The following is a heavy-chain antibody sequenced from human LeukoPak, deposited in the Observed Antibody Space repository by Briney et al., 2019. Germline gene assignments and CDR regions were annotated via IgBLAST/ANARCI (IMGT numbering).Heavy chain of an antibody. CDR1: GGSISSSY. Sequence: SETLSLTCTVSGGSISSSYWSWIRQPPGKGLEWIGCIHHSGSTDYNPSLKSRVTISVDTSKNQFSLKLTSVTAADTAVYYCASQYCSGGDCYCDYWGQGTLVTVSS. J-gene: IGHJ4*02. D-gene: IGHD2-15*01. CDR2: IHHSGST. CDR3: ASQYCSGGDCYCDY. V-gene: IGHV4-59*08.